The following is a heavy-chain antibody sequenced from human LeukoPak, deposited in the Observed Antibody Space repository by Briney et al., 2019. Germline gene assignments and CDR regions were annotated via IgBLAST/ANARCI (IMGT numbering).Heavy chain of an antibody. J-gene: IGHJ4*02. CDR3: ARYSLDFWSGYYIDY. CDR2: ISAYNGNT. Sequence: ASVKVSCKASGYTFTSYGISWVRQAPGQGLEWMGWISAYNGNTNYAQKLQGRVTMTTDTSTSTAYMELRSLRSDDTAVYYCARYSLDFWSGYYIDYWGQGTLVTVSS. D-gene: IGHD3-3*01. V-gene: IGHV1-18*01. CDR1: GYTFTSYG.